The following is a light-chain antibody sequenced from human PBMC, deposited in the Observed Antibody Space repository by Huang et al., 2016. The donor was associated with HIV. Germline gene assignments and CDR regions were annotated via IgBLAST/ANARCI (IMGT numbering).Light chain of an antibody. CDR1: QSVRSNY. CDR3: QQYSSSPLT. CDR2: GAS. Sequence: EIVLTQSPGTLSLSPGERATLSCRASQSVRSNYLAWYQQKPGQAPRLLIYGASSRATGIPDRLSGSGSGTDLTLTISRLEPEDFVLYYCQQYSSSPLTFGGGTKVEIK. V-gene: IGKV3-20*01. J-gene: IGKJ4*01.